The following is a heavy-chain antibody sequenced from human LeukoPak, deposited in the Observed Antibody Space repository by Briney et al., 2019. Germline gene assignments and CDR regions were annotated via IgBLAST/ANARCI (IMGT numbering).Heavy chain of an antibody. Sequence: GGSLRLSCAASGFTFSSYSMNWVRQAPGKGLEWVSYISSSSSTIYYADSVKGRFTISRDNAKNSLYLQMNSLRDEDTAVYYCARGGTTVVNRYSFDYWGQGTLVTVSS. D-gene: IGHD4-23*01. V-gene: IGHV3-48*02. CDR2: ISSSSSTI. J-gene: IGHJ4*02. CDR3: ARGGTTVVNRYSFDY. CDR1: GFTFSSYS.